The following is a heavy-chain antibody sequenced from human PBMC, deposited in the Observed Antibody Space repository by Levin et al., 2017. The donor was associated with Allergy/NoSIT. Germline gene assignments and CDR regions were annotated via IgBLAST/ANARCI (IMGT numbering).Heavy chain of an antibody. V-gene: IGHV3-33*06. J-gene: IGHJ6*02. Sequence: GESLKISCAASGFSFSDYGMHWVRQAPGKGLEWVATIWYDGGKKAYGDSVKGRFTISRDNSKNTLYLQMNSLRAEDTAVYYCAKDGAREYYYGMDVWGQGTTVIVSS. D-gene: IGHD1-26*01. CDR3: AKDGAREYYYGMDV. CDR1: GFSFSDYG. CDR2: IWYDGGKK.